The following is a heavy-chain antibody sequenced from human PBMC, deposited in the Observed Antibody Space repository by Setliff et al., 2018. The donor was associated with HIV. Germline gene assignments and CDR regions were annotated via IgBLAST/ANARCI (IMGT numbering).Heavy chain of an antibody. Sequence: TLSLTCTVSGGSLSGDYWSWIRQSPGKGLEWIGYIHTRGSINYIPSLKTRATVSLDTSKNQFFLGLTSVTAEDTAIYYCVRHPREEPKRNYKFDSWVRGMLVTVSS. J-gene: IGHJ4*02. CDR3: VRHPREEPKRNYKFDS. CDR2: IHTRGSI. CDR1: GGSLSGDY. D-gene: IGHD1-7*01. V-gene: IGHV4-4*09.